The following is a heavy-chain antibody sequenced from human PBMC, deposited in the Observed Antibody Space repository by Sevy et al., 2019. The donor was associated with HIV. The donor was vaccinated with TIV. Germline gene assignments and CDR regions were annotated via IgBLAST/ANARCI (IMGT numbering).Heavy chain of an antibody. D-gene: IGHD1-26*01. Sequence: GGSLGLSCTVSGFIFSNFAMHWVRQAPGKGLEWVAVTSYDGSHKYYADSVKGRFTVSRDNSRNILSLEMNNLRRDDTAVYYCARGENDDEFFQYWGQGTLVTVSS. V-gene: IGHV3-30*04. CDR1: GFIFSNFA. J-gene: IGHJ1*01. CDR3: ARGENDDEFFQY. CDR2: TSYDGSHK.